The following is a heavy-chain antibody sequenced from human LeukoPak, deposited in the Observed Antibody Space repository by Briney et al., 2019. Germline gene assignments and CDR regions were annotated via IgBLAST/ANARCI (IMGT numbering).Heavy chain of an antibody. CDR1: GCIFSSYA. Sequence: GSSVKVSCKASGCIFSSYAISWVRQAPGQGLEWMGRIIPIFGTANYAQKFQGRVTITTDESTSTAYMELSSLRSEDTAVYYCARGLTLIAYCGGDCYREYFQHWGQGTLVTVSS. CDR2: IIPIFGTA. J-gene: IGHJ1*01. D-gene: IGHD2-21*02. V-gene: IGHV1-69*05. CDR3: ARGLTLIAYCGGDCYREYFQH.